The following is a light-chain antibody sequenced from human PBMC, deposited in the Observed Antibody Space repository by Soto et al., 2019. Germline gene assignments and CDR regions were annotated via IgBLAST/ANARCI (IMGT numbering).Light chain of an antibody. Sequence: QSVLTQPPSVSGAPGQRVTISCTGSYSNIGAGYDVHWYQQLPGTAPKLIIFEVSKRPSGVPDRFSGSESGNTASLIVSGLQPDDEAEYHCTSYTGDDFTFIFGTGTKVTVL. CDR1: YSNIGAGYD. J-gene: IGLJ1*01. V-gene: IGLV1-40*01. CDR2: EVS. CDR3: TSYTGDDFTFI.